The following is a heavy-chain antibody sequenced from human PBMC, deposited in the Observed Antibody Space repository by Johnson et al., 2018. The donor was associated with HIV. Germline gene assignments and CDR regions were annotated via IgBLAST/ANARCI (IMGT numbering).Heavy chain of an antibody. V-gene: IGHV3-7*01. J-gene: IGHJ3*02. CDR2: IKEDGSEI. D-gene: IGHD6-19*01. Sequence: VQLVESGGGLVQPGGSLRLSCAASGFTFSSYAMNWVRQAPGKGLEWVDNIKEDGSEIFYVDSVKGRFTISRDNAKNSLYLQMNSLRAEDTAVYYCARDPYSSGTVELGAFDIGGQGTMVTVSS. CDR1: GFTFSSYA. CDR3: ARDPYSSGTVELGAFDI.